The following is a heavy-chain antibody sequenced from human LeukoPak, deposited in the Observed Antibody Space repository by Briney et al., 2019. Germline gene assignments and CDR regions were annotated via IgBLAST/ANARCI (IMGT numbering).Heavy chain of an antibody. CDR2: ISSSGSTI. V-gene: IGHV3-11*01. D-gene: IGHD2-21*02. CDR3: ARDRGNIVVVTAPIDY. Sequence: GGSLRLSCAASGFTFSDYYMSWIRQAPGKGLKWVSYISSSGSTIYYADSVKGRFTISRDNAKNSLYLQMNSLRAEDTAVYYCARDRGNIVVVTAPIDYWGQGTLVSVSS. CDR1: GFTFSDYY. J-gene: IGHJ4*02.